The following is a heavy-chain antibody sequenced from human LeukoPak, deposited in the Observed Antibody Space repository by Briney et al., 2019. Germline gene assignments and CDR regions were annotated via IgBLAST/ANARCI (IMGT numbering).Heavy chain of an antibody. V-gene: IGHV1-69*04. CDR2: IIPILGIA. Sequence: SVKVSCKASGGTFSSYAISWVRQAPGQGLEWMGRIIPILGIANYAQKFQGRVTITADKSTSTAYMELSSLRSEDTAVYYCARVYYDSSGYYHLARGTLGWFDPWGQGTLVTVSS. CDR3: ARVYYDSSGYYHLARGTLGWFDP. D-gene: IGHD3-22*01. J-gene: IGHJ5*02. CDR1: GGTFSSYA.